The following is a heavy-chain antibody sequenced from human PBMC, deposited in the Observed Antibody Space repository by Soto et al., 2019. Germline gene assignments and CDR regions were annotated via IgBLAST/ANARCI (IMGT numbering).Heavy chain of an antibody. V-gene: IGHV3-23*01. Sequence: GGSLRLSCAASGFTFSSYAMSWVRQAPGKGLEWVSAISGSVGSTYYADSVKGRFTISRDNSKNTLYLQMNSLRAEDTAVYYCAKDPAMSSGPIDYWGQGTLVTVSS. CDR1: GFTFSSYA. D-gene: IGHD1-1*01. CDR2: ISGSVGST. CDR3: AKDPAMSSGPIDY. J-gene: IGHJ4*02.